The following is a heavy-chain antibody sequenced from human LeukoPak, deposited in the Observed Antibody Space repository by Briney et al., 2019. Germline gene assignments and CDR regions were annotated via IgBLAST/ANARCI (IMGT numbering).Heavy chain of an antibody. CDR3: TRDRGTYNWFDP. CDR1: GFTFSGSA. V-gene: IGHV3-73*01. J-gene: IGHJ5*02. D-gene: IGHD2-15*01. Sequence: GGSLKLSCAASGFTFSGSAVHWVRQSSGKGLEWVGHIDKKDNLYATAYAESVKGRFTISRDDSKDAAFLHMDSLKTEDTALYYCTRDRGTYNWFDPWGQGTLVTVSS. CDR2: IDKKDNLYAT.